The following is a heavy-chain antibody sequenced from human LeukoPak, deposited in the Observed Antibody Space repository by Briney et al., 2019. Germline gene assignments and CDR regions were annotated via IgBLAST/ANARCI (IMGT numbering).Heavy chain of an antibody. V-gene: IGHV4-59*01. CDR1: GGSISDYS. CDR3: ARAGGVKTAALDLDY. D-gene: IGHD6-25*01. J-gene: IGHJ4*02. Sequence: ETLSLTCTVSGGSISDYSWSWIRQPPGKGLEWIGNIYYSGSANHNPSLKSRVTISRDTSKNQFSLKLTSVTTADTAVYYCARAGGVKTAALDLDYWGQGTLVTVSS. CDR2: IYYSGSA.